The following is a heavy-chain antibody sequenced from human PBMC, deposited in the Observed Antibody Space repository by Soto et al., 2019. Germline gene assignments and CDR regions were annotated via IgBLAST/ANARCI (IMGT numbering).Heavy chain of an antibody. CDR1: GSSISSSSYY. Sequence: SETLSLTCTISGSSISSSSYYWGWIRQPPGKGLEWIGSIYYSGSTYYNPSLKSRVTISVDTSKNQFSLKLSSVTAADTAVYYCASWVRITVRAARGRFGYWGQGTLVTVSS. D-gene: IGHD2-2*01. CDR2: IYYSGST. V-gene: IGHV4-39*01. J-gene: IGHJ4*02. CDR3: ASWVRITVRAARGRFGY.